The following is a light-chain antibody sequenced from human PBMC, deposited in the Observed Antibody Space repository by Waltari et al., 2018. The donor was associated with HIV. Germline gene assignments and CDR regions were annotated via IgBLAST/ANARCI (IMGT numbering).Light chain of an antibody. CDR2: SNN. CDR1: RSNIGSNT. V-gene: IGLV1-44*01. Sequence: QSVLTQPPSASGTPGQRVIISCSGNRSNIGSNTVNWYQQFSGAAPTLLIYSNNQRASAVTGRVSGSTSGAAASLTISGLKAEDEAVYHWATWDDALSGPVYGGGTKLTV. J-gene: IGLJ3*02. CDR3: ATWDDALSGPV.